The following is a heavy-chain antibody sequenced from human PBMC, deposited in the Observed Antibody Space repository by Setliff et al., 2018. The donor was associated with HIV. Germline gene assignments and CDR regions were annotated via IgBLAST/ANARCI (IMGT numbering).Heavy chain of an antibody. D-gene: IGHD3-22*01. V-gene: IGHV4-4*07. CDR3: AKYTFYDDTSGYFARRYFDL. CDR2: IHSTGST. CDR1: GDSISGQY. J-gene: IGHJ2*01. Sequence: PSETLSLTCTVSGDSISGQYWSWIRRPAGKGLEWIGRIHSTGSTHYNPSLKSRVTMSVDTSKNQFSLKLSSVTAADTAVYYCAKYTFYDDTSGYFARRYFDLWGRGTLVTVSS.